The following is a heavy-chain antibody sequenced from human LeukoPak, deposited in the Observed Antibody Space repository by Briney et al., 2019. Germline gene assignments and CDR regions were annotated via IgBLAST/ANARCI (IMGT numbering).Heavy chain of an antibody. V-gene: IGHV5-51*01. CDR1: GYSFTSYW. D-gene: IGHD2-21*02. Sequence: GESLKISCKGSGYSFTSYWIGWVRQMPGKGLEWMGIIYPGDSDTRYSPSFQGQVTISVDKSISTAYLQWSSLKASDTAMYYCARHVCLMGVTGILDYWGQGTLVTVS. CDR3: ARHVCLMGVTGILDY. J-gene: IGHJ4*02. CDR2: IYPGDSDT.